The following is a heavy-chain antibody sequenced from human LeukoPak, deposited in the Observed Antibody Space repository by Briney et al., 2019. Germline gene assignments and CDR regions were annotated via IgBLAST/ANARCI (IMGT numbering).Heavy chain of an antibody. D-gene: IGHD5-18*01. Sequence: PGGSLRLSCAASGFTFSTYSMNWVRQAPGKGLEWVSYISSSSSTISYTDSVKGRFTISRDNAKNSLYLQMNSLRAADTAIYYCASASVDTAMVTVDYWGQGTLVTVSS. V-gene: IGHV3-48*04. CDR2: ISSSSSTI. J-gene: IGHJ4*02. CDR1: GFTFSTYS. CDR3: ASASVDTAMVTVDY.